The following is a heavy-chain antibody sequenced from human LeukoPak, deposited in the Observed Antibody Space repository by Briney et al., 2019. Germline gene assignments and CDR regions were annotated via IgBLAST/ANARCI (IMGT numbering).Heavy chain of an antibody. Sequence: PGGSLRLSCGPSGFTFSSYAMHWVRQAPGKGLEYVSGISSNGGSTYYANSVKGRFTISRDNSKNTLYLQMGSLRAEDVAVYYCARVSSSSGNDYWGQGTLVTVSS. CDR2: ISSNGGST. D-gene: IGHD6-6*01. J-gene: IGHJ4*02. CDR3: ARVSSSSGNDY. CDR1: GFTFSSYA. V-gene: IGHV3-64*01.